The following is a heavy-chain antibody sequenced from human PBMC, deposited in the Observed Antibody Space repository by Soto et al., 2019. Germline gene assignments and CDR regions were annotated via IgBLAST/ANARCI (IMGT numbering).Heavy chain of an antibody. Sequence: GGSLRLSCAASGFTFSDYYMSWIRQAPGKGLEWVSYISSRNNYTNYADSVKGRFTISRDNAKKSLYLQMNNLRADDTAIYYCARSVVSSSRFDPWGQGTLVTAPQ. J-gene: IGHJ5*02. CDR3: ARSVVSSSRFDP. CDR2: ISSRNNYT. V-gene: IGHV3-11*06. CDR1: GFTFSDYY. D-gene: IGHD6-13*01.